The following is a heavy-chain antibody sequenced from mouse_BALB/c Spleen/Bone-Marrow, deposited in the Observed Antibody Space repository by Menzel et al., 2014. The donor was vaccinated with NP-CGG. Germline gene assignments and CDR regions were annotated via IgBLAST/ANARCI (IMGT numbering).Heavy chain of an antibody. V-gene: IGHV1S81*02. CDR3: TREGDSPFAY. Sequence: VQLQESGAELVKPGASVKLSCKASGYTLTSYYMYWVKQRPGQGLEWIGEINPSNGGTNFNEKFKSKATLTADKSSSTAYMQLSSLTSEDSAVYYCTREGDSPFAYWGQGTLVTVSA. CDR1: GYTLTSYY. CDR2: INPSNGGT. J-gene: IGHJ3*01. D-gene: IGHD2-13*01.